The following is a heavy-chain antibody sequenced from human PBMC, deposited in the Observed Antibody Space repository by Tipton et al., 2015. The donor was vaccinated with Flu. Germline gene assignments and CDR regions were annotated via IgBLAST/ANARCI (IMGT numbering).Heavy chain of an antibody. CDR1: GGSISSSSYY. CDR2: IYYSGST. J-gene: IGHJ6*03. Sequence: TLSLTCTVSGGSISSSSYYWGWIRQPPGKGLEWIGSIYYSGSTYYNPSLKSRVTISVDTSKNQFSLKLSSVTAADTAVYYCARLKAGYYMDVWGKGTTVTVSS. CDR3: ARLKAGYYMDV. V-gene: IGHV4-39*01.